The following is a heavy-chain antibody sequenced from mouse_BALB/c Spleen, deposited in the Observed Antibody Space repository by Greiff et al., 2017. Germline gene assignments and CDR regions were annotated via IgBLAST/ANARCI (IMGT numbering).Heavy chain of an antibody. CDR1: GFSLTNSG. J-gene: IGHJ3*01. CDR3: AKTGANWETWFAY. D-gene: IGHD4-1*01. CDR2: IWGDGST. V-gene: IGHV2-6-6*01. Sequence: QVQLQQSGPGLVAPSQSLSITCTVSGFSLTNSGVHWVRQSPGKGLEWLGVIWGDGSTNYNSAFKSRLSISKDNSKSQVFLKMNSLQTDDTARYYCAKTGANWETWFAYWGQGTLVTVSA.